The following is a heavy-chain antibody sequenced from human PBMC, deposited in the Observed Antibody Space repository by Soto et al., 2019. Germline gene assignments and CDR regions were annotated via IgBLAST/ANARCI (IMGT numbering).Heavy chain of an antibody. CDR2: ISGSGGST. CDR3: AKWKDVAPNAFDI. V-gene: IGHV3-23*01. CDR1: GFTFSSYA. J-gene: IGHJ3*02. Sequence: EVQLLESGGGLVQPGGSLRLSCAASGFTFSSYAMSWVRQAPGKGLEWVSAISGSGGSTYYADSVKGRFTISRDNSKNSLYLQMNSLRAEDTAVYYCAKWKDVAPNAFDIWGQGTMVTVSS. D-gene: IGHD5-12*01.